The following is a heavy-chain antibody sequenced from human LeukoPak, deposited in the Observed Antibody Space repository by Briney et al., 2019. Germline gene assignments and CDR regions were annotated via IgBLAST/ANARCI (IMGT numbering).Heavy chain of an antibody. Sequence: PGRSLRLSCAASGFTFSSYGVHWVRQAPGKGLEWVSAISGSGGSTYYADSVKGRFTISRDNSKNTLYLQMNSLRAEDTAVYYCAKEGPGYCSSTSCYMEGSIDYWGQGTLVTVSS. D-gene: IGHD2-2*02. CDR3: AKEGPGYCSSTSCYMEGSIDY. V-gene: IGHV3-23*01. CDR2: ISGSGGST. J-gene: IGHJ4*02. CDR1: GFTFSSYG.